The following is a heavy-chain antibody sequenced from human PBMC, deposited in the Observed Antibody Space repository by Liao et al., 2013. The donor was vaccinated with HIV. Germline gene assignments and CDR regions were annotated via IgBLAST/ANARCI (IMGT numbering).Heavy chain of an antibody. D-gene: IGHD3-10*01. J-gene: IGHJ4*02. V-gene: IGHV4-34*01. CDR2: VNHSGST. CDR3: ARLDTMLRGVIITPDY. CDR1: GGSFSGFY. Sequence: QVQLQQWGAGLLKPSETLSLTCAVYGGSFSGFYWSWIRQPPRKGAWSGLGKVNHSGSTNYNPSLKSRVTISVDTSKNQFSLKLSSVTAADTAVYFCARLDTMLRGVIITPDYWGQGSLVTVSS.